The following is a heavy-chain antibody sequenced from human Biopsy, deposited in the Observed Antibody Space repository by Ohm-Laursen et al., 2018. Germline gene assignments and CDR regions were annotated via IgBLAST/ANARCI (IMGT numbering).Heavy chain of an antibody. D-gene: IGHD4-23*01. V-gene: IGHV4-59*11. Sequence: SETLSLTCAVSGGSFTGHYWTWIRQPPGKGLEWIGHISHTGYTSYKSSLKSRVTISLDTSRKHFSLRLTSLAGADTAVYYCARGSNEYGGLYFPHWGQGTLVTVSS. CDR3: ARGSNEYGGLYFPH. CDR2: ISHTGYT. CDR1: GGSFTGHY. J-gene: IGHJ1*01.